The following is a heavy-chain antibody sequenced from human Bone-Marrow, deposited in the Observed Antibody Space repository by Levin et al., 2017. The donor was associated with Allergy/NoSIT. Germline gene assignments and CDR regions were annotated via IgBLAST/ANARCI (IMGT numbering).Heavy chain of an antibody. V-gene: IGHV3-30-3*01. Sequence: GGSLRLSCAASGFTFSSYAMHWVRQAPGKGLEWVAVISYDGSNKYYADSVKGRFTISRDNSKNTLYLQMNSLRAEDTAVYYCARKKVDTAMGYFDYWGQGTLVTVSS. J-gene: IGHJ4*02. CDR3: ARKKVDTAMGYFDY. CDR1: GFTFSSYA. CDR2: ISYDGSNK. D-gene: IGHD5-18*01.